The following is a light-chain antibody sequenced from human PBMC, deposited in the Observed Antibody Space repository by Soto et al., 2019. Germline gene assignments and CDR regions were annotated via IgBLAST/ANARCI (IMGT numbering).Light chain of an antibody. V-gene: IGKV1-5*03. Sequence: DILLTQSPSTLSASVGDRVTISCRASQSINKWLAWYQHKPGKAPNLLIYEVSTLHSGVPSRFSGSGSGTEFTLTISGLQPEDFATYYCQQYNSHRTFGQGTKVDIK. CDR3: QQYNSHRT. CDR1: QSINKW. CDR2: EVS. J-gene: IGKJ1*01.